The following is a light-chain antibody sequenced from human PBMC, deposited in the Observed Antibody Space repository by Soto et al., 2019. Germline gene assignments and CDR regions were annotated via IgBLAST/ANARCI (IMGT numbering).Light chain of an antibody. CDR1: QGIASY. CDR2: TAS. V-gene: IGKV1-9*01. CDR3: QQLNYYPYT. J-gene: IGKJ2*01. Sequence: DIQLTQSPSFLSASVGDRVTITCRASQGIASYLAWYQHKPGKAPKLLIYTASTLQSGVPSRFSGSGSGTEFTLTISSLQPDDFATYFCQQLNYYPYTFGQGTKLEIK.